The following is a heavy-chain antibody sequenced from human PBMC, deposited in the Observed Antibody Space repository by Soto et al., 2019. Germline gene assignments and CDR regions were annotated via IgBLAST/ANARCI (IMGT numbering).Heavy chain of an antibody. D-gene: IGHD3-16*01. CDR3: ARVGGINWFDP. CDR2: IYYSGST. V-gene: IGHV4-31*03. J-gene: IGHJ5*02. CDR1: GGSISSGGYY. Sequence: TSETLSLTCTVSGGSISSGGYYWSWIRQHPGKGLEWIGYIYYSGSTYYNPSLKSRVTISVDTSKNQFSLKLSSVTAADTAVYYCARVGGINWFDPWGQGTLVNVSS.